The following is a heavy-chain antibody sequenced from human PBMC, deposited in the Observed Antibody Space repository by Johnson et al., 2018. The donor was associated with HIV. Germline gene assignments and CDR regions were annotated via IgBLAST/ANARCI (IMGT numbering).Heavy chain of an antibody. CDR3: ARGVTIAAAGHDAFDI. J-gene: IGHJ3*02. D-gene: IGHD6-13*01. CDR2: ISYDGSNK. CDR1: GFTFSSYA. Sequence: QVQLVESGGGLVQPGGSLRLSCAASGFTFSSYAMHWVRQAPGKGLEWVAVISYDGSNKYYADSVKGRFTISRDNSKNTLYLQMNSLRAEDTAVYYYARGVTIAAAGHDAFDIWGQGTTVTVSS. V-gene: IGHV3-30-3*01.